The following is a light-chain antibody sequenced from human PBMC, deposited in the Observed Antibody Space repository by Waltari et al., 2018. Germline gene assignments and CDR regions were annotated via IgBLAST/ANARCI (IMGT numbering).Light chain of an antibody. V-gene: IGKV3-11*01. CDR3: QNRRNWPLLT. Sequence: VLTQSPATLSLSPGDRATLSCRASQYIGDYLAWYQQKPGQAPRLLSSEASNRATGVPDRFSASGSGTDFTLTVSSLEPEDFAVYYCQNRRNWPLLTFGGGTKVEIK. J-gene: IGKJ4*01. CDR2: EAS. CDR1: QYIGDY.